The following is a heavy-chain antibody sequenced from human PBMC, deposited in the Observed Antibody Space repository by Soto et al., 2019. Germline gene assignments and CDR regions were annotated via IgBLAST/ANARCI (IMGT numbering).Heavy chain of an antibody. Sequence: ASGKVSCKASGYIFTGYHIHWVRQAPGRGLEWMGWINPNSGDTEYAQNFQGRVTMTRDTSFNLVYMEMSGLMSDDTAVYYCARDARGTRGFDEMDIWGQGTTVTV. V-gene: IGHV1-2*02. J-gene: IGHJ6*02. D-gene: IGHD3-9*01. CDR2: INPNSGDT. CDR3: ARDARGTRGFDEMDI. CDR1: GYIFTGYH.